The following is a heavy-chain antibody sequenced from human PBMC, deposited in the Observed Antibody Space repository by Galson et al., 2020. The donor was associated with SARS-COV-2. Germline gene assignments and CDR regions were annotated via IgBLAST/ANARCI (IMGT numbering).Heavy chain of an antibody. CDR2: IYYSGNT. Sequence: SETLSLTCPVSGGSISSSSYYWGWIRQPPGKGLEWIGSIYYSGNTYYNPSLKSRVTISVDTSKNQFSLKLSSVTAADTAVYHCARHDKRISGWCDPWGQGTLVIVSS. J-gene: IGHJ5*02. D-gene: IGHD1-26*01. CDR3: ARHDKRISGWCDP. CDR1: GGSISSSSYY. V-gene: IGHV4-39*01.